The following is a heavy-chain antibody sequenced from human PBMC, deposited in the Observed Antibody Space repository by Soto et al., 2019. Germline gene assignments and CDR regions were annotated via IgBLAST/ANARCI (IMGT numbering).Heavy chain of an antibody. CDR2: IYHTGRT. Sequence: QVQLQESGPGLVKPSGTLSLTCVITNGSISSSNWWSWVRQPPGKGLEWIGEIYHTGRTNYNPSLRSRVTMSIDKSNNRFSLRLSSLTAADKAVYYCVRDEAHYDILTGSSLGRAFDIWGQGTMVTVSS. J-gene: IGHJ3*02. V-gene: IGHV4-4*02. CDR3: VRDEAHYDILTGSSLGRAFDI. D-gene: IGHD3-9*01. CDR1: NGSISSSNW.